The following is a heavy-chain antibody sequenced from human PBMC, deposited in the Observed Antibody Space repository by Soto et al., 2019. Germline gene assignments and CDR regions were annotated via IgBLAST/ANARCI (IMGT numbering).Heavy chain of an antibody. CDR3: AGRYCTNGVCYTNYYYYMDV. V-gene: IGHV3-23*01. CDR1: GFTFSSYA. Sequence: EVQLLESGGGLVQPGGSLRLSCAASGFTFSSYALSWVRQAPGKGLEWVSTITTSGGNTYYADSVKGRFTISRDNSKNTLYLQMNRRSAEDTVVYYCAGRYCTNGVCYTNYYYYMDVWGKGTTVTVSS. CDR2: ITTSGGNT. D-gene: IGHD2-8*01. J-gene: IGHJ6*03.